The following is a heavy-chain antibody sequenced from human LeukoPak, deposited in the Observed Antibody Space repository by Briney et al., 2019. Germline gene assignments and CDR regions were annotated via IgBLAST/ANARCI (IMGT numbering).Heavy chain of an antibody. V-gene: IGHV1-69*01. Sequence: GSSVKVSCKASGGTFSSYAISWVRQAPGQGLEWIGGIIPIFGTANYAQKFQGRVTITADESTSTAYMELSSLRSEDTAVYYCAREVVVVAATSYYYYGMDVWGQGTTVTVSS. D-gene: IGHD2-15*01. CDR3: AREVVVVAATSYYYYGMDV. CDR2: IIPIFGTA. CDR1: GGTFSSYA. J-gene: IGHJ6*02.